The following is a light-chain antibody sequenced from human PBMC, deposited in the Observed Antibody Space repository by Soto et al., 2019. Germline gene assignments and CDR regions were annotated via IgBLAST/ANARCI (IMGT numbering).Light chain of an antibody. V-gene: IGKV1-5*03. CDR3: QQLNSYPRLFN. CDR1: QNVENY. J-gene: IGKJ4*01. CDR2: KAS. Sequence: DIQMTQSPSTLSASVGDRVTITCRASQNVENYLAWYQQKPGKAPKLLIYKASSLESGVPSRFIGRGSGKEFTLTISSLQPEDLATYYCQQLNSYPRLFNFGGGTKVDIK.